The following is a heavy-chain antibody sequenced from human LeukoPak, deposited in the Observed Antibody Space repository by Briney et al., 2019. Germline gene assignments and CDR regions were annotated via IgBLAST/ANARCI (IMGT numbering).Heavy chain of an antibody. CDR3: ASGRYSYANEF. Sequence: SETLSLTCTVSGGSMSRYYWSWIRQPPGKGLEWVGFIYYTGSTNYNPSLKSRVTVSLDTSKNQFSLKLSSVTAADTAVYYCASGRYSYANEFWGQGTLVTVSS. D-gene: IGHD5-18*01. CDR2: IYYTGST. J-gene: IGHJ4*02. V-gene: IGHV4-59*01. CDR1: GGSMSRYY.